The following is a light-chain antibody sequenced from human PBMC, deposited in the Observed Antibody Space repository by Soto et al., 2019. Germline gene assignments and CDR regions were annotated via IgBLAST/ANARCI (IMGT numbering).Light chain of an antibody. CDR3: SSYTISSTVV. CDR1: SNDVGGYKY. V-gene: IGLV2-14*01. Sequence: QSVLTQPASVSGSPGQSITISCTGTSNDVGGYKYVSWYQQHPGKAPKLMIYEVTNRPSGVSDRFSGSKSGNTASLTISGLQAEDEADYYCSSYTISSTVVFGGGTK. CDR2: EVT. J-gene: IGLJ2*01.